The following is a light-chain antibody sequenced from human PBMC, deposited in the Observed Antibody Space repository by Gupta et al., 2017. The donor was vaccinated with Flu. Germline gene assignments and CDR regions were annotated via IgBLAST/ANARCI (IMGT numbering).Light chain of an antibody. CDR1: QSLLHSNGYNY. V-gene: IGKV2-28*01. CDR3: MQALQTPYT. Sequence: ISCRSSQSLLHSNGYNYLDWYLQKPGQSPHLLIYLGSDRASGVPDRFSGSGSGTDFTLNISRVEAEDVGVYYCMQALQTPYTFGQGTKLEIK. CDR2: LGS. J-gene: IGKJ2*01.